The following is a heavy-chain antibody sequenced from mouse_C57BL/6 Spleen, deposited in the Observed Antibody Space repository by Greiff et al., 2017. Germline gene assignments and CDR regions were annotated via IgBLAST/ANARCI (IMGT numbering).Heavy chain of an antibody. D-gene: IGHD2-4*01. Sequence: VQLQQPGAELVKPGASVKLSCKASGYTFTSYWMRWVKQRPGQGLEWIGMIHPNSGSTNYNEKFKSKATLTVDKSSSTAYMQLSSLTSEDSAVYYCARRYDYGVDYWGQGTTLTVSS. V-gene: IGHV1-64*01. CDR1: GYTFTSYW. CDR3: ARRYDYGVDY. CDR2: IHPNSGST. J-gene: IGHJ2*01.